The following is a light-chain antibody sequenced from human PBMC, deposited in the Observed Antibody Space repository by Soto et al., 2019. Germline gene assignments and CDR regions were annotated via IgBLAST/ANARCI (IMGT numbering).Light chain of an antibody. CDR3: QQYDSSPIT. Sequence: ELVCTPSPGNLSLSPGERSTPSWRASQSVSSSYLAWYQQKTGQAPSLLSYGASRRATGIPDRFSGRGAGTDCTLTSSRLEPEDFAVYYCQQYDSSPITFGQGTRVEIK. CDR1: QSVSSSY. J-gene: IGKJ5*01. V-gene: IGKV3-20*01. CDR2: GAS.